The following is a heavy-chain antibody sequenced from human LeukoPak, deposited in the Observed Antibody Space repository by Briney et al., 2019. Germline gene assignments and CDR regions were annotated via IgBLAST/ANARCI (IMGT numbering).Heavy chain of an antibody. CDR3: ATYRQIQVPFEF. V-gene: IGHV3-23*01. CDR2: IFPSSVEI. CDR1: GFTFSDFP. Sequence: GGSLRLSCAASGFTFSDFPMIWVRQAPGKGLEWVSTIFPSSVEIHYADSVKGRFTISRDNSRSTLSLQMDSLRAEDTATYYCATYRQIQVPFEFWGQGILVTVSS. D-gene: IGHD5-18*01. J-gene: IGHJ4*02.